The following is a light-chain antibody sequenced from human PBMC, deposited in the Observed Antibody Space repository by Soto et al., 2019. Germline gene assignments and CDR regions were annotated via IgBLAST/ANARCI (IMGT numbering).Light chain of an antibody. CDR1: TSDIGAYDY. CDR2: EVT. Sequence: QSVLTQPASVSGSPGQSITISCTGTTSDIGAYDYVSWYQQHPGKAPKLIIFEVTDRPSGVSNRFSGSKSGNTASLTISGLQSEDEADYYCSSYSSSSTPVLFGGGTKLTVL. J-gene: IGLJ2*01. CDR3: SSYSSSSTPVL. V-gene: IGLV2-14*01.